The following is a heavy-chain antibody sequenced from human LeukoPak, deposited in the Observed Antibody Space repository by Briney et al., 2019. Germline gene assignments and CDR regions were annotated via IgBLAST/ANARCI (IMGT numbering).Heavy chain of an antibody. Sequence: ASVKVSCKASGYTFTGYDMHWLRPAPGQGLEWMGWIKPNTGGAKYAQKLQGRVTMTRDTSISTAYMELSRLRSDDTAMYYCARDSVLAHYWGQGTLVTVSS. CDR1: GYTFTGYD. CDR2: IKPNTGGA. CDR3: ARDSVLAHY. J-gene: IGHJ4*02. V-gene: IGHV1-2*02.